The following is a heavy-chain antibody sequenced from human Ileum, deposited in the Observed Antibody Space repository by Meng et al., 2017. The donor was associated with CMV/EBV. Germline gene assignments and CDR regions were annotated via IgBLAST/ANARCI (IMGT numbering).Heavy chain of an antibody. V-gene: IGHV3-43*01. Sequence: VQLVGFGGVLVQPGGSLSLSCEASGFTFDDYSMHWVRQRPGKGLEWISIINWDGTNTDYADSVRGRFTISRDNSSNYLYLEMNSLRTEDTAFYFCARDGHWGQGTLVTVSS. J-gene: IGHJ4*02. CDR1: GFTFDDYS. CDR3: ARDGH. CDR2: INWDGTNT.